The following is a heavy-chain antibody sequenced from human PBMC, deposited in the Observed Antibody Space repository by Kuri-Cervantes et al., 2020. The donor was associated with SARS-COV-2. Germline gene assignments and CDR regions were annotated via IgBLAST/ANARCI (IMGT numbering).Heavy chain of an antibody. D-gene: IGHD6-6*01. V-gene: IGHV4-39*01. CDR1: GGSISSSSYY. CDR3: ARQFVGYSSSSANYYYYYGMDV. J-gene: IGHJ6*02. CDR2: INHSGST. Sequence: SETLSLTCTVSGGSISSSSYYWGWIRQPPGKGLEWIGEINHSGSTNYNPSLKSRVTISVDTSKNQFSLKLSSVTAADTAVYYCARQFVGYSSSSANYYYYYGMDVWGQGTTVTVSS.